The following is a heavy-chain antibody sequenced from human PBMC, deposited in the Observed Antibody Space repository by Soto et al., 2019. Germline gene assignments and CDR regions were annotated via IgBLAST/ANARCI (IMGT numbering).Heavy chain of an antibody. Sequence: QVQLVESGGGVVQSGRSLTLSCAASGFSLRTYGMHWLRRAPGKGLEWVACIWYDGTKKVYASSVKGRSTISTDNSNNILYLRMSGLRADDTAVYYCARDVVTAVAGSVNCFDPWGQGTLVTVSS. J-gene: IGHJ5*02. CDR1: GFSLRTYG. V-gene: IGHV3-33*01. D-gene: IGHD6-19*01. CDR2: IWYDGTKK. CDR3: ARDVVTAVAGSVNCFDP.